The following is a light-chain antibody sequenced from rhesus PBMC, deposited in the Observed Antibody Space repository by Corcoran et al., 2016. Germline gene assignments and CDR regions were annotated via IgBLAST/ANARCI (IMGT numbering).Light chain of an antibody. V-gene: IGKV1S17*01. J-gene: IGKJ2*01. CDR2: AGS. CDR1: QDIRNN. Sequence: DIQMTQSPSSLSASVGDRVTITCQASQDIRNNLSWYQQTPGRAPKILIFAGSTLQNGVPSRVSGTGSGTDFTLTISSLQPEDFATYYCQQGYGMPYSFGQGTKVEIK. CDR3: QQGYGMPYS.